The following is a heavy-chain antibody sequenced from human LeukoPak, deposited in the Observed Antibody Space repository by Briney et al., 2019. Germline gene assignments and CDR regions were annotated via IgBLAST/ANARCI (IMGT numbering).Heavy chain of an antibody. V-gene: IGHV3-53*01. D-gene: IGHD3-10*01. J-gene: IGHJ4*02. Sequence: GGSLRLSCAASGFTVSSNYTSWVRQAPGKGLEWVSVIYSGGSTYYADSVKGRFTISRDNSKNTLSLQMNSLRADDTAVYYCARASKASAPFDCWGQGTLVTVSS. CDR1: GFTVSSNY. CDR2: IYSGGST. CDR3: ARASKASAPFDC.